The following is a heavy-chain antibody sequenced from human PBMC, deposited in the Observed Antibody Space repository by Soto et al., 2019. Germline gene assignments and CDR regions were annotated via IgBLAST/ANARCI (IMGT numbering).Heavy chain of an antibody. J-gene: IGHJ6*03. V-gene: IGHV1-18*01. Sequence: ASVKVSCKASGYTFTSYGISWVRQAPGQGLEWMGWISAYNGNTNYAQKLQGRVTMTTDTSTSTAYMELRSLRSDDTAVYYCASDLGDIVVVPAASVYYYYMDVWGKGTTVTVSS. CDR3: ASDLGDIVVVPAASVYYYYMDV. CDR1: GYTFTSYG. CDR2: ISAYNGNT. D-gene: IGHD2-2*01.